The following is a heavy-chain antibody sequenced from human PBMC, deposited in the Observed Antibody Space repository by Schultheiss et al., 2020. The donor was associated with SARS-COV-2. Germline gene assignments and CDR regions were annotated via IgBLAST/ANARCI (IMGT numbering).Heavy chain of an antibody. J-gene: IGHJ3*02. CDR2: ISGSGGST. V-gene: IGHV3-23*01. Sequence: GGSLRLSCAASGFTLSDHYIDWLRQAPGKGLEWVSAISGSGGSTYYADSVKGRFTISRDNSKNTLYLQMNSLRAEDSAVYFCARSANYVLDIWGQGTVVTVSS. D-gene: IGHD3-10*02. CDR1: GFTLSDHY. CDR3: ARSANYVLDI.